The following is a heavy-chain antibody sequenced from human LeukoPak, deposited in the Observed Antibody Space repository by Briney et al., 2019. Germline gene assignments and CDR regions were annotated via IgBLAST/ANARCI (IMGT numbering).Heavy chain of an antibody. J-gene: IGHJ5*02. CDR2: ISSSSSYI. D-gene: IGHD6-19*01. V-gene: IGHV3-21*01. Sequence: GGSLRLSCAASGFTFSSYAMSWVRQAPGKGLEWVSSISSSSSYIYYAESVKGRFTISRDNAKNSLYLQMNSLRAEDTAVYYCARVGHGQWLVRAVYNWFDPWGQGTLVTVSS. CDR1: GFTFSSYA. CDR3: ARVGHGQWLVRAVYNWFDP.